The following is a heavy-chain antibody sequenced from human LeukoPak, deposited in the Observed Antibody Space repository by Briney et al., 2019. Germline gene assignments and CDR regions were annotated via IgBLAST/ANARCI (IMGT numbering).Heavy chain of an antibody. CDR1: GFTFSGSA. J-gene: IGHJ6*03. CDR2: IRSKANSYAT. CDR3: TTRTPRAYYYYYYMDV. V-gene: IGHV3-73*01. Sequence: GGSLGLSCAASGFTFSGSAMHWVRQASGKGLEWVGRIRSKANSYATAYAASVKGRFTISRDDSKNTAYLQMNSLKTEDTAVYYCTTRTPRAYYYYYYMDVWGKGTTVTVSS.